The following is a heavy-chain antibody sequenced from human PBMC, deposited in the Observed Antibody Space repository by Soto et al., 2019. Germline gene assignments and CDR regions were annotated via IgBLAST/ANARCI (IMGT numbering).Heavy chain of an antibody. D-gene: IGHD6-13*01. J-gene: IGHJ4*02. Sequence: ASVRGSCTSAGYSFASSYMDLRLQAPGQGLEWMGIINPSGGSTSYAQKFQGRVTMTRDTSTSTVYMELSSLRSEDTAVYYCATSQAAAPPHFDCWGQGTQVTVSS. CDR2: INPSGGST. CDR1: GYSFASSY. CDR3: ATSQAAAPPHFDC. V-gene: IGHV1-46*01.